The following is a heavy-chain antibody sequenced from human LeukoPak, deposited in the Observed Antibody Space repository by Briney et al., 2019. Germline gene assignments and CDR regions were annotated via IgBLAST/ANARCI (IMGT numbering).Heavy chain of an antibody. CDR1: GGSISSYY. V-gene: IGHV4-59*01. CDR3: ARGDFCSGGSCLLY. Sequence: SETLSLTCTVSGGSISSYYWSWIRQTPGKGLEWIGYIYYSGSTNYNPSLKSRVTISVDTSKNQFSLKLSSVTAADTAVYYCARGDFCSGGSCLLYWGQGTLVTVSS. D-gene: IGHD2-15*01. J-gene: IGHJ4*02. CDR2: IYYSGST.